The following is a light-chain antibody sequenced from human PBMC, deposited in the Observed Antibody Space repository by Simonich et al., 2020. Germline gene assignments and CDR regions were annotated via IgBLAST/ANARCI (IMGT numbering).Light chain of an antibody. J-gene: IGKJ5*01. CDR2: EAS. Sequence: EIVLSQSPAPLSLSPGERATLSCRASQSVSSYLAWYQQQPGQAPRLLIYEASNKATGIPARFSGSVSGTDFTLTISSLEPEDFAVYNCQQRSNWPPITFGQGTRLEIK. V-gene: IGKV3-11*01. CDR3: QQRSNWPPIT. CDR1: QSVSSY.